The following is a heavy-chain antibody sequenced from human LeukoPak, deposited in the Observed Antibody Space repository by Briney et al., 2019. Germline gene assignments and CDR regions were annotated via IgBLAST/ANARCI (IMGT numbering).Heavy chain of an antibody. D-gene: IGHD5/OR15-5a*01. CDR1: GFTFRDYD. V-gene: IGHV3-13*01. J-gene: IGHJ3*02. CDR2: IGIGDDT. Sequence: PGGSLRLSCAASGFTFRDYDMHWVRQTPGRGLEWVPAIGIGDDTHYPDSVKGRFTISRENAKNSLYLQMSSLRDGDTAMYYCVRGGIRVSGIDAFDIWGHGTMVTVSS. CDR3: VRGGIRVSGIDAFDI.